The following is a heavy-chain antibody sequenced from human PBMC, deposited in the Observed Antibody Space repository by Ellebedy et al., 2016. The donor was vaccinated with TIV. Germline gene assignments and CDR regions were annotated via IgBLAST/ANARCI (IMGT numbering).Heavy chain of an antibody. V-gene: IGHV3-7*01. CDR3: ARRGAVAGTGDY. Sequence: GGSLRLXXAASGFSTSIYWMSWVRQAPGKGLEWVANINQDGSKKDYVHSVKGRFTISRDNAKNSLYLQMNSLRAEDTAMYFCARRGAVAGTGDYWGQGTLVTVSS. CDR2: INQDGSKK. CDR1: GFSTSIYW. D-gene: IGHD6-19*01. J-gene: IGHJ4*02.